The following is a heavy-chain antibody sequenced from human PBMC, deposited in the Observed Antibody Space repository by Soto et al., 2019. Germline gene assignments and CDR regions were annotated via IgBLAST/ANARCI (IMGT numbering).Heavy chain of an antibody. CDR1: GFSLTSSGMS. J-gene: IGHJ5*02. CDR2: TDDNDHK. Sequence: GAGPTLVNPTQTLTLTCTFSGFSLTSSGMSVTWIRQPPGKALEWLALTDDNDHKYYNSSLRTRLTLSKDTSKNHVVLTMTNMDPVDTGMYFXARLLKGGTSDWNQIDLWGQGTLVTISS. D-gene: IGHD1-1*01. V-gene: IGHV2-70*01. CDR3: ARLLKGGTSDWNQIDL.